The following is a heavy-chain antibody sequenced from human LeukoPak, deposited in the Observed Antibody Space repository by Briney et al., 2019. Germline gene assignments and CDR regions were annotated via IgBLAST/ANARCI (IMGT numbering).Heavy chain of an antibody. CDR3: ACDLPKDNDAFDI. CDR2: INPNSGGT. V-gene: IGHV1-2*02. CDR1: GYTFTGYY. Sequence: ASVKVSCKASGYTFTGYYMHWVRQAPGQGLEWMGWINPNSGGTNYAQKFQGRVTMTRDTSISTAYMELSRLRSDDTAVYYCACDLPKDNDAFDIWGQGTMVTVSS. J-gene: IGHJ3*02.